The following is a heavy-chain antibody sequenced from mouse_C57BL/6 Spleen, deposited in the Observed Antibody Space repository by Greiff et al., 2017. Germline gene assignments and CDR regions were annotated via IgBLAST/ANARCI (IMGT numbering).Heavy chain of an antibody. V-gene: IGHV1-55*01. CDR2: IYPGSGST. CDR1: GYTFTSYW. CDR3: ARPYITTVVAKDY. J-gene: IGHJ2*01. Sequence: VQLQQPGAELVKPGASVKMSCKASGYTFTSYWITWVKQRPGQGLEWIGDIYPGSGSTNYNEKFKSKATLTVDTSSSTAYMQLSSLTSEDSAVYYCARPYITTVVAKDYWGQGTTLTVSS. D-gene: IGHD1-1*01.